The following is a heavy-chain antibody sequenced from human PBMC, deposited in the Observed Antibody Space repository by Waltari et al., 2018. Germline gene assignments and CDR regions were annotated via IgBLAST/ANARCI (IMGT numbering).Heavy chain of an antibody. Sequence: QVQLQESGPGLVKPSETLSLTCTVSGYSISSGYYWGWIRQPPGKGLEWIGSIYHSGSTYYTPSLKSRVTISVDTSKNQFSLKLSSVTAADTAVYYCARDSEMTTVTTGWFDPWGQGTLVTVSS. CDR2: IYHSGST. CDR3: ARDSEMTTVTTGWFDP. D-gene: IGHD4-4*01. V-gene: IGHV4-38-2*02. J-gene: IGHJ5*02. CDR1: GYSISSGYY.